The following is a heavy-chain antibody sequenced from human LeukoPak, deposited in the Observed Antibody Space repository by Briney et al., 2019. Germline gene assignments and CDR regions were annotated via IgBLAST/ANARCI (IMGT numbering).Heavy chain of an antibody. D-gene: IGHD4-17*01. Sequence: GESLKISCKGSGYSFTSYWIAWVRQMPGKGLEWMGIIYPGDSDTRYSPSFQGQVTISADKSITTAYLQWSSLKASDTAMYYCVRLYGDYVLSKYYYYMDVWGKGTTVTVSS. J-gene: IGHJ6*03. CDR3: VRLYGDYVLSKYYYYMDV. CDR1: GYSFTSYW. V-gene: IGHV5-51*01. CDR2: IYPGDSDT.